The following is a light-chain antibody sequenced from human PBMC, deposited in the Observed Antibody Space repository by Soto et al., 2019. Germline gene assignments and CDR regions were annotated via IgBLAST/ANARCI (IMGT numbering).Light chain of an antibody. CDR1: QSISSSY. CDR3: QQYKNWPRT. CDR2: GAS. V-gene: IGKV3-20*01. Sequence: EIVLTQSPGTLSLSPGKRATLSCRASQSISSSYLAWYQQRPGQAPRLLIYGASSRATGIPDRFSGSGSGTEFTLTISSLQSEDFGVYYCQQYKNWPRTFGQGTKVDIK. J-gene: IGKJ1*01.